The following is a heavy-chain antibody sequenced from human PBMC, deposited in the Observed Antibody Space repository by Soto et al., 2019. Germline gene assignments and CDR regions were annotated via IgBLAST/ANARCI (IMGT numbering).Heavy chain of an antibody. D-gene: IGHD4-4*01. V-gene: IGHV5-51*01. CDR1: GYSFTSYW. J-gene: IGHJ6*01. Sequence: GESLKISCKGSGYSFTSYWIGWVRQMPGKGLEWMGIIYPGDSDTRYSPSFQGQVTISADKSISTAYLQWSSLKASDTAMYYCARHSLGTLTTSDYCDGNDVPTRGTTVTVSS. CDR3: ARHSLGTLTTSDYCDGNDV. CDR2: IYPGDSDT.